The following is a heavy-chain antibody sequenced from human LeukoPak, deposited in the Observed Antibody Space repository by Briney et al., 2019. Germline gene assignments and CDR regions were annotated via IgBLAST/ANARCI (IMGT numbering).Heavy chain of an antibody. Sequence: ASVKVSCKASGYTFTSYDITWVRQATGQGLEWMAWMNPNSCNTGYAQKFQGRVTMTRNTSISTPYMELSSLRSEHTAVYYCARFPSITMVRGDYWGQGTLVTVSS. J-gene: IGHJ4*02. D-gene: IGHD3-10*01. CDR2: MNPNSCNT. V-gene: IGHV1-8*01. CDR1: GYTFTSYD. CDR3: ARFPSITMVRGDY.